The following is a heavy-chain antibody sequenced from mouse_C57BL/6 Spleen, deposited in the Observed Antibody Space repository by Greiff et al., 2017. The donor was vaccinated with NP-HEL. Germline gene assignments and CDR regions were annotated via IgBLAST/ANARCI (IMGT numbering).Heavy chain of an antibody. V-gene: IGHV2-2*01. CDR2: IWGGGST. J-gene: IGHJ4*01. D-gene: IGHD4-1*01. CDR1: GFSLTSYG. CDR3: ARDLGPMDY. Sequence: VKLMESGPGLVQPSQSLSITCTVSGFSLTSYGVHWVRQSPGKGLEWLGVIWGGGSTDYNAAFISRLSISKDNSKSQVFFKMNSLQADDTAIYYYARDLGPMDYWGQGTSVTVSS.